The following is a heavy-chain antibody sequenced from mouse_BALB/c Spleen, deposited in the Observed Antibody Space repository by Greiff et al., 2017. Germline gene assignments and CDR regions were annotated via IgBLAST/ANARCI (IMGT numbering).Heavy chain of an antibody. J-gene: IGHJ3*01. CDR2: ISYSGST. CDR1: GYSITSDYA. Sequence: EVQLQESGPGLVKPSQSLSLTCTVTGYSITSDYAWNWIRQFPGNKLEWMGYISYSGSTSYNPSLKSRISITRDTSKNQFFLQLNSVTTEDTATYYCAGRDWFAYWGQGTLVTVSA. V-gene: IGHV3-2*02. CDR3: AGRDWFAY.